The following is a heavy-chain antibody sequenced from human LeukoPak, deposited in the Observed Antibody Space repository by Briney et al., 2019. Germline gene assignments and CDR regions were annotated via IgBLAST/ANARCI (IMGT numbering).Heavy chain of an antibody. CDR2: IYNSGTT. J-gene: IGHJ4*02. CDR1: RGSISGYY. CDR3: ARHILTAGSIE. Sequence: PSETLSLTCTVSRGSISGYYWSWVRQPPGEGVEGIAYIYNSGTTKYNPSLKSRVTISMDTSKRQCSLKLSSVTAADTAVYYCARHILTAGSIEWGQGTLVTVSS. D-gene: IGHD2-15*01. V-gene: IGHV4-59*08.